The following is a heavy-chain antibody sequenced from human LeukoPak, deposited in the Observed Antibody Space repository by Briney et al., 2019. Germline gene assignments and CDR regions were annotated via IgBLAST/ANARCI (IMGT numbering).Heavy chain of an antibody. CDR1: GGSFSGYD. Sequence: SETLSLTCAVYGGSFSGYDWSWIRQPPGKGLEWIGEINHSGSTHYNPSLKSRVTISVDTSKNQFSLKLSSVTAADTAVYYCARGNRDIYDFWSGYYKTKPNWFDPWGQGTLVTVSS. CDR2: INHSGST. D-gene: IGHD3-3*01. CDR3: ARGNRDIYDFWSGYYKTKPNWFDP. V-gene: IGHV4-34*01. J-gene: IGHJ5*02.